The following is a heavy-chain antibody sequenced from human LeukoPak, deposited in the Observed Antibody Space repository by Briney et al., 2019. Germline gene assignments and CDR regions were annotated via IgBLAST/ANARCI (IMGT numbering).Heavy chain of an antibody. J-gene: IGHJ4*02. CDR1: GFTFGDYA. CDR3: TRDYYETRGYITIGP. V-gene: IGHV3-49*03. CDR2: IRSKAYGGTT. Sequence: GGSLRLSCSASGFTFGDYALSWFRQAPGKGLEWVGFIRSKAYGGTTEYAASVEGRFIISRDDSKSIAYLQMNSLKTEGTAVYFCTRDYYETRGYITIGPWGQGTLVTVSS. D-gene: IGHD3-22*01.